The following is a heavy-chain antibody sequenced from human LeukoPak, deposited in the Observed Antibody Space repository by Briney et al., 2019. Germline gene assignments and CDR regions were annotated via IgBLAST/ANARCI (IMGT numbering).Heavy chain of an antibody. J-gene: IGHJ4*02. Sequence: SQTLSLTCTVSGGSISSGSYYWSWIRQPAGKGLEWIGRIYTSGSTNYNPSLKSRVTISVDASKNQFSLKLSSVTAADTAVYYCARDRGSSGWFDYWGQGTLVTVSS. CDR3: ARDRGSSGWFDY. CDR2: IYTSGST. D-gene: IGHD3-10*01. V-gene: IGHV4-61*02. CDR1: GGSISSGSYY.